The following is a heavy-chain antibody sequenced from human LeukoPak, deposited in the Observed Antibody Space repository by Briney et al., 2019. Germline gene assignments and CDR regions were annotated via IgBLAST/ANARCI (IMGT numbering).Heavy chain of an antibody. D-gene: IGHD3-3*01. CDR1: GITFNNPW. CDR2: INSDGSHT. Sequence: GGSLRLSCVGSGITFNNPWMFWVRQAPGQGLVWVARINSDGSHTSYADSVEGRFTISRDNAKNTLVLQMNSVRAEDTGVYYCVKSAADPWGQGTLVTASS. V-gene: IGHV3-74*01. CDR3: VKSAADP. J-gene: IGHJ5*02.